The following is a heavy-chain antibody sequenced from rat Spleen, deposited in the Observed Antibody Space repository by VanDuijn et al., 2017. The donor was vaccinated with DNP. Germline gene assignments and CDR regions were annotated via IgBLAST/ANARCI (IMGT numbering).Heavy chain of an antibody. V-gene: IGHV5-20*01. D-gene: IGHD1-11*01. CDR2: ISASAGST. J-gene: IGHJ2*01. CDR3: TTDFERGY. CDR1: GFTFSDYY. Sequence: EVQLVESGGGLVQPGRSLKLSCAASGFTFSDYYMAWVRQAPTKGLEWVASISASAGSTSYRDSVKGRFTISRDNAKSILYLQMDSLRSEDTATYYCTTDFERGYWGQGVMVTVSS.